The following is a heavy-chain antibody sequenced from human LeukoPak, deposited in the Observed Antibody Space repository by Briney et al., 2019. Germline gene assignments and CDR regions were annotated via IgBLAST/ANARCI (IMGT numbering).Heavy chain of an antibody. Sequence: KPSETLSLTCTVSGGSISSSSYYWGWIRQPPGKGLEWIGSIYYSGSTYYNPSLKSRVTISVDTSKNQFSLKLSSVTAADTAVYYCARQGSSSPGAYFDYWGQGTLVTVSS. CDR2: IYYSGST. CDR1: GGSISSSSYY. V-gene: IGHV4-39*01. CDR3: ARQGSSSPGAYFDY. J-gene: IGHJ4*02. D-gene: IGHD6-6*01.